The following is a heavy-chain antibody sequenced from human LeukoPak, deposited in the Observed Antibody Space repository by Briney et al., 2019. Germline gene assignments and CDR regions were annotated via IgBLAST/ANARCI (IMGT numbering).Heavy chain of an antibody. Sequence: GGSLRLSCAASTLTFSSYVMTWVRQAPGKGLEWVAIVSGSGGTTDYADSVKGRFTISRDNSNNMVYLQLKSLRVEDTAVYYCAKGRGTFGAIISDAFDVWGHGTMVIVSS. CDR2: VSGSGGTT. V-gene: IGHV3-23*01. CDR3: AKGRGTFGAIISDAFDV. D-gene: IGHD3-3*01. J-gene: IGHJ3*01. CDR1: TLTFSSYV.